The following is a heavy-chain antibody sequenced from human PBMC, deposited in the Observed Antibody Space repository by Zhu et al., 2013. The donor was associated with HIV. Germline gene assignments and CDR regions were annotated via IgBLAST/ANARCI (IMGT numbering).Heavy chain of an antibody. CDR2: INPNSGGT. CDR3: ARVPWAVRDGDFWSNTHYYYYGMDV. D-gene: IGHD3-3*01. Sequence: QVQLVQSGAEVKKPGASVKVSCKTSGYTFTGYYMQWVRQAPGQGLEWMGWINPNSGGTNYAQKFQGRVTMTRDTSISTAYMELSRLRSDDTAVYYCARVPWAVRDGDFWSNTHYYYYGMDVWGQGTTVTVS. J-gene: IGHJ6*02. CDR1: GYTFTGYY. V-gene: IGHV1-2*02.